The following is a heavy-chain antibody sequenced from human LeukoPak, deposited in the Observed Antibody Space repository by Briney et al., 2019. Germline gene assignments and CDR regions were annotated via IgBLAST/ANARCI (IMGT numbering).Heavy chain of an antibody. CDR1: GFTFSSYA. V-gene: IGHV3-23*01. CDR2: ISGSGGST. D-gene: IGHD4-4*01. J-gene: IGHJ6*02. Sequence: GGSLRLSCAASGFTFSSYAMSWVRQAPGKGLEWVSAISGSGGSTYYADSVKGRFTISRHNSKNTLYLQMNSLRAEDTAVYYCARDRAVTSTKIYGMDVWGQGTTVTVSS. CDR3: ARDRAVTSTKIYGMDV.